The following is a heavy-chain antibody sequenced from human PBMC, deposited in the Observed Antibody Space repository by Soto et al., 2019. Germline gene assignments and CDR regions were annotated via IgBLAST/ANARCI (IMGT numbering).Heavy chain of an antibody. J-gene: IGHJ6*02. V-gene: IGHV1-69*13. Sequence: ASVKVSCKASVGTFSSYAISWVRQAPGQGLEWMGGIIPIFGTANYAQKFQGRVTITADESTSTAYMELSSLRSEDTAVYYWAREGTYYDFWSGNRHINSGEGYGMDVWGQGTTVTVSS. D-gene: IGHD3-3*01. CDR1: VGTFSSYA. CDR3: AREGTYYDFWSGNRHINSGEGYGMDV. CDR2: IIPIFGTA.